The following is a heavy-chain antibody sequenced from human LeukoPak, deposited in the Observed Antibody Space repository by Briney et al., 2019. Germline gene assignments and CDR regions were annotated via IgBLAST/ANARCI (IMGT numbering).Heavy chain of an antibody. CDR3: ARDWFDP. CDR2: INPNTGGT. J-gene: IGHJ5*02. Sequence: GASVKVSCTASGYTFTAYYIHWVRQAPGQGLEWIGWINPNTGGTASAQNLQGRVTMTSDMSISTAYMELSSLRSDDTAVYYCARDWFDPWGQGTLVTVSS. CDR1: GYTFTAYY. V-gene: IGHV1-2*02.